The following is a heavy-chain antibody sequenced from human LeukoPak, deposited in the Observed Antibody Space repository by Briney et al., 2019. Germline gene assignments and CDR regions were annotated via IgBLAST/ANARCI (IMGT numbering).Heavy chain of an antibody. CDR1: GGSITNYY. CDR3: AREAGDYDASGYPPSPYYFDL. D-gene: IGHD3-22*01. Sequence: SETLSLTRSVSGGSITNYYWSWIRQPAGKGPEWLGRIFSSGRNNYNPSLKSRLLVSVDPPKNQFSLRLSSVTAADTAVYYCAREAGDYDASGYPPSPYYFDLWGQGTLVTVSS. J-gene: IGHJ4*02. V-gene: IGHV4-4*07. CDR2: IFSSGRN.